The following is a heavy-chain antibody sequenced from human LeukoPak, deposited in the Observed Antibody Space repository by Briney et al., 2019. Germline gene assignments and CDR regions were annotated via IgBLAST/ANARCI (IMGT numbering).Heavy chain of an antibody. CDR1: GGSISSYY. D-gene: IGHD3-10*01. CDR2: IYYSGST. Sequence: PSETLSLTCTVSGGSISSYYWSWIRQPPGKGLEWIGYIYYSGSTNYNPSLKSRVTISVDTSKNQFPLKLSSVTAADTAVYYCARERVGVITNGNWFDPWGQGTLVTVSS. J-gene: IGHJ5*02. CDR3: ARERVGVITNGNWFDP. V-gene: IGHV4-59*01.